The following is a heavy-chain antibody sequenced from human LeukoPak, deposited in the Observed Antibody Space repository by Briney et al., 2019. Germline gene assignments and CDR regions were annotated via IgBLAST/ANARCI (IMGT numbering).Heavy chain of an antibody. Sequence: ASVKVSCKVSGYTLTELSMHWVRQAPGKGLEWMGGFDPEDGETIYAQKFQGRVTMTEDTSTDTAYMELSSLRSEDTAVYYCATVSIEWELLYAFDIWGQGTMVTVSS. J-gene: IGHJ3*02. CDR2: FDPEDGET. V-gene: IGHV1-24*01. CDR3: ATVSIEWELLYAFDI. CDR1: GYTLTELS. D-gene: IGHD1-26*01.